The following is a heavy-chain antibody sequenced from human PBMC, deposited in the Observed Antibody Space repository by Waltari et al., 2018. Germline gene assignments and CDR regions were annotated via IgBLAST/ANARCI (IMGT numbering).Heavy chain of an antibody. J-gene: IGHJ4*02. CDR1: GFTFSTYT. CDR3: TRGSTTAARCMDS. D-gene: IGHD6-6*01. Sequence: QVQLVESGGGVVQPGRSLRLSCAASGFTFSTYTMHWVRQAPGKGLEWFALILYDGSNTYYADSVKGRFTISRDNSKNTLYLQMNSLRPDDRAVYYCTRGSTTAARCMDSWGQGTLVTVSS. V-gene: IGHV3-30*01. CDR2: ILYDGSNT.